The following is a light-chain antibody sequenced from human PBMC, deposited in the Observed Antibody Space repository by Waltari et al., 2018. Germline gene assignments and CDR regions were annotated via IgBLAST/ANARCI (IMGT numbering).Light chain of an antibody. CDR3: QHYNNWPPGTT. J-gene: IGKJ1*01. CDR2: SAS. V-gene: IGKV3-15*01. Sequence: EIVMTQAPVTLSVSSGAGATLSRRASQSVSINLAWYQQKPGQAPRLLIYSASTRATGVPARFSGSGSGTEFTLTISSLQSDDFAVYYCQHYNNWPPGTTFGQGTKLEIK. CDR1: QSVSIN.